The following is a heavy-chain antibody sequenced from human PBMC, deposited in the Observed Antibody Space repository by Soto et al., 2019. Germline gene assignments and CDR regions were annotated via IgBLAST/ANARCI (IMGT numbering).Heavy chain of an antibody. V-gene: IGHV1-69*02. Sequence: QVQLVQSGAEVKKPGSSVKVSCKSSGGTFSGYTFSWVRQAPGQGLEWIGRIIPILGMSNYAQKFQGRVTVTADKSTSTAYMELGSLTSEDTAVYYCATGYCSGGSCFLDDAFDIWGQGTMVTVSS. CDR2: IIPILGMS. D-gene: IGHD2-15*01. J-gene: IGHJ3*02. CDR1: GGTFSGYT. CDR3: ATGYCSGGSCFLDDAFDI.